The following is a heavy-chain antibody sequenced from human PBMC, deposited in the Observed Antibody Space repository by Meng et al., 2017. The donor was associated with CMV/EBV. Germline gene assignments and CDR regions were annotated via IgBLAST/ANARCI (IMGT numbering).Heavy chain of an antibody. CDR2: IYYSGST. CDR3: ARVTSRVAGAFDY. Sequence: QVPLREPSPALVTPSQTLPLTCTVSGGSISSGDYYWSWIRQPPGKGLEWIGYIYYSGSTYYNPSLKSRVTISVDTSKNQFSLKLSSVTAADTAVYYCARVTSRVAGAFDYWGQGTLVTVSS. J-gene: IGHJ4*02. CDR1: GGSISSGDYY. V-gene: IGHV4-30-4*08. D-gene: IGHD1-14*01.